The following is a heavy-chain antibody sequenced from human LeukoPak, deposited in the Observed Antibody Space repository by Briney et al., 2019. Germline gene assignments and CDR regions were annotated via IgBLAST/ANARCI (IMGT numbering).Heavy chain of an antibody. CDR1: RFTFSNFW. V-gene: IGHV3-74*01. CDR3: AKAWRDYYDSSGYYPREAFDY. Sequence: GGSLRLSCAASRFTFSNFWMHWVRQAPGKGLVWVALIYGDGSFTRYADSVKGRFTISRDNAKNTLYLQMNSLRAEDTAVYYCAKAWRDYYDSSGYYPREAFDYWGQGTLVTVSS. D-gene: IGHD3-22*01. J-gene: IGHJ4*02. CDR2: IYGDGSFT.